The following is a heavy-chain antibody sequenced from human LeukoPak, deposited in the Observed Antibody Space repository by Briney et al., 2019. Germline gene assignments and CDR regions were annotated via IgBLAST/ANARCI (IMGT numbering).Heavy chain of an antibody. D-gene: IGHD3-9*01. CDR2: ISDRGDSA. CDR3: AKGRWGLTINNFDI. CDR1: GFSLTAYA. Sequence: PGGSLRLSCAASGFSLTAYAMGWVRQAPGKGLEWVSVISDRGDSAHYAGSVQGRFTISRDSSSNTLYLQMNSLRGEDTAVYYCAKGRWGLTINNFDIWGQGTMVTVSS. V-gene: IGHV3-23*01. J-gene: IGHJ3*02.